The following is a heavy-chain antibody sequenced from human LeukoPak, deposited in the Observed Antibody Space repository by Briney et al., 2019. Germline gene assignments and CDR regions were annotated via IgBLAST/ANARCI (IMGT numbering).Heavy chain of an antibody. Sequence: GGSLRLSCAASGFTFSSYAMHWVRQAPGKGLEWVAVISYDGSNKYYADSVKGRFTISRDNSKNTLYLQMNSLRAEDTAVYYCARDARYYFDYWGQGTLVTVSS. CDR2: ISYDGSNK. CDR3: ARDARYYFDY. CDR1: GFTFSSYA. V-gene: IGHV3-30*04. J-gene: IGHJ4*02.